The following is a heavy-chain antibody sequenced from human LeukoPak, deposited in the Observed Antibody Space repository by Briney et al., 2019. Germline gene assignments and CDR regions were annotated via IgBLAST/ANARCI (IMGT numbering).Heavy chain of an antibody. J-gene: IGHJ4*02. V-gene: IGHV3-23*01. CDR1: GFTFSSYA. D-gene: IGHD6-13*01. Sequence: PGRSLRLSCAASGFTFSSYAMSWVRQAPGKGLEWVSAISGSGGSTYYADSVKGRFTISRDNSKNTLYLQMNSLRAEDTAVYYCAKKDGYTSSWSFDYWGQGTLVTVSS. CDR3: AKKDGYTSSWSFDY. CDR2: ISGSGGST.